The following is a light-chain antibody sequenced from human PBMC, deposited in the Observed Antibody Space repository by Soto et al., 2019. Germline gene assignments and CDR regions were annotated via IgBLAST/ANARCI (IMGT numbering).Light chain of an antibody. J-gene: IGLJ1*01. CDR3: SSYAGINNLGV. CDR2: AVN. CDR1: SSDVGGYKY. V-gene: IGLV2-8*01. Sequence: QSALTQPPSASGSPGQSVTISCTGTSSDVGGYKYVSWYQQHPGKAPKLMIFAVNKRPSGVPDRFSGSKSGNTASLTVSGLQAEYEADYYCSSYAGINNLGVFGTGTKVTVL.